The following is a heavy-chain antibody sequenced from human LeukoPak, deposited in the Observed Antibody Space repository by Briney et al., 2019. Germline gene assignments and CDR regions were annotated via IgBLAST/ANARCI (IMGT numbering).Heavy chain of an antibody. CDR2: ISSSGSYT. D-gene: IGHD4-17*01. J-gene: IGHJ4*02. CDR3: ARMLLRDYGDYYFDY. CDR1: GFTFSDYY. Sequence: GGSLRLSCAASGFTFSDYYMSWIRQPPGKGLEWVSYISSSGSYTNYADSMKGRFNISRDNAKNSLYLQMNSVRAEDTAVYYCARMLLRDYGDYYFDYWGQGTLVTVSS. V-gene: IGHV3-11*06.